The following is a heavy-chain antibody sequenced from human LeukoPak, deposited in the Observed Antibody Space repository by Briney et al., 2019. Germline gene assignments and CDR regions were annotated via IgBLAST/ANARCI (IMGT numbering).Heavy chain of an antibody. J-gene: IGHJ4*02. CDR1: GFTFSSYA. CDR2: ISYDGSNK. Sequence: GGSLRLSCAASGFTFSSYAMHWVRQAPGMGLEWVAVISYDGSNKYYADSVKGRFTISRDNSKNTLYLQMNSLRAEDTAVYYCARGIVVVTAIRFDYWGQGTLVTVSS. V-gene: IGHV3-30*04. CDR3: ARGIVVVTAIRFDY. D-gene: IGHD2-21*02.